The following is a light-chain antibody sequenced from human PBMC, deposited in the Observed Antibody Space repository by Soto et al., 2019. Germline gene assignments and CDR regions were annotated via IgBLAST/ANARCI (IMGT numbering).Light chain of an antibody. CDR3: QSYDSSLSGWV. Sequence: QSVLTQPPSVSGAPGQRVTISCTGSSSNIGAGYDVHWYQQLPGTAPKLLIYGNSNRPSGVPHRFSGSKSGTSASLTITGLQDDDEDDYYCQSYDSSLSGWVFGGGTKLTVL. CDR1: SSNIGAGYD. V-gene: IGLV1-40*01. J-gene: IGLJ3*02. CDR2: GNS.